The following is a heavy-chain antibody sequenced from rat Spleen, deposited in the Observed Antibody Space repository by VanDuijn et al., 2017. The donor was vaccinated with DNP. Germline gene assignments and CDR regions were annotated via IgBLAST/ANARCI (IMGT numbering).Heavy chain of an antibody. Sequence: EVQVVESGGGLVQPGRSMKLSCAASGFTFSNSDMAWVRQAPTKGLEWVASISTGGGTTYYRDSVKGRFTISRDNAKGSLDLQMDSLRSEDTAIYYCTTADFWGQGLMVTVSS. CDR1: GFTFSNSD. CDR3: TTADF. J-gene: IGHJ2*01. V-gene: IGHV5-25*01. CDR2: ISTGGGTT.